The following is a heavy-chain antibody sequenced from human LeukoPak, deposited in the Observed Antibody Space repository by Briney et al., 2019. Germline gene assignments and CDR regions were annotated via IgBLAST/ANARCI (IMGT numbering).Heavy chain of an antibody. Sequence: PSETLSLTCAVYGGSFSGYYWSWIRQPPGKGLEWIGEINHSGNTNYNPSLKSRVTISVDTSKNQFSLKLSSVTAADTAVYYCARGSSFYCSSTSCYRFLSYNWFDPWGQGTLVTVSS. CDR3: ARGSSFYCSSTSCYRFLSYNWFDP. V-gene: IGHV4-34*01. J-gene: IGHJ5*02. D-gene: IGHD2-2*01. CDR2: INHSGNT. CDR1: GGSFSGYY.